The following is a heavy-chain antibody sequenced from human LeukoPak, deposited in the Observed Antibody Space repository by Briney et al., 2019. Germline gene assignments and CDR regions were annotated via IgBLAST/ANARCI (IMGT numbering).Heavy chain of an antibody. J-gene: IGHJ3*02. CDR3: AKDTGSPADAITMEDNAFDI. Sequence: GGSLRLSCAASGSTFSSCGMHWVRQAPGKGLEWVAFIRYDINTKSYAESVRGRFTISRDNAKNPLYLQMESLRAEDTAVYYCAKDTGSPADAITMEDNAFDIWGQGTMVTVSS. CDR2: IRYDINTK. V-gene: IGHV3-30*02. CDR1: GSTFSSCG. D-gene: IGHD3-3*01.